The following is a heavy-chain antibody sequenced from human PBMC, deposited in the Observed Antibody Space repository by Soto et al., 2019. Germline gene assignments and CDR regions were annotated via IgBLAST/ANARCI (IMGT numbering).Heavy chain of an antibody. CDR2: INAGNGNT. V-gene: IGHV1-3*01. D-gene: IGHD3-22*01. Sequence: QIQLMQSGAEVKKPGASVKVSCKASGYTFNSYGIHWVRQAPGQRLEWTGWINAGNGNTKYSGKFQGRVTITRDTSSSTAYLELSSLRSEDTAVYYCARDPNDSSAYYHHYYYGMDVGGQGTTVTVSS. CDR3: ARDPNDSSAYYHHYYYGMDV. CDR1: GYTFNSYG. J-gene: IGHJ6*02.